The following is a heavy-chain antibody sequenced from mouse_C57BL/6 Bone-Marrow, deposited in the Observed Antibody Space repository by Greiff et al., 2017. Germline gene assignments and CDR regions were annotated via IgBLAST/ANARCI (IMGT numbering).Heavy chain of an antibody. CDR3: ARNFPYYSNYVYFDY. Sequence: VQLKESGPGLVAPSQSLSITCTVSGFSLTSYAISWVRQPPGKGLEWLVVIWTGGGTNYNSALKSRLSISKDNSKSQVFLKMNSLQTDDTARYYCARNFPYYSNYVYFDYWGQGTTLTVSS. CDR1: GFSLTSYA. D-gene: IGHD2-5*01. CDR2: IWTGGGT. V-gene: IGHV2-9-1*01. J-gene: IGHJ2*01.